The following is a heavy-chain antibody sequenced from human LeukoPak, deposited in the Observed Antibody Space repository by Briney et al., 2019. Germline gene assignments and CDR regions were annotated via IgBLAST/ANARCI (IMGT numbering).Heavy chain of an antibody. D-gene: IGHD3-22*01. J-gene: IGHJ4*02. CDR3: ASDHYYDSSASFGY. Sequence: GESLKISCNGSGYSFTSYWIAWVRQMPRKGLEGMGIIYPGDSDTRYSPSFQGQVTISADKSISTAYLQWSSLKASDTAMYYCASDHYYDSSASFGYWGQGTLVTVSS. CDR1: GYSFTSYW. V-gene: IGHV5-51*01. CDR2: IYPGDSDT.